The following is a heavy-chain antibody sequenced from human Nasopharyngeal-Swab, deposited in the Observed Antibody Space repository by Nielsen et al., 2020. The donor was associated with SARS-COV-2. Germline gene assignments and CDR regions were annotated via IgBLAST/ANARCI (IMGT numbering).Heavy chain of an antibody. Sequence: GESLKISCAASGFSISGYWIHWVRQAPGKGLVWVSRISSDGGANYADSATGRFTISRDNAKNTVYLQMNSLRDEDTAVYYCLRGMAGYGWFDPWGQGILVTVSP. CDR1: GFSISGYW. V-gene: IGHV3-74*01. D-gene: IGHD2-2*03. CDR2: ISSDGGA. J-gene: IGHJ5*02. CDR3: LRGMAGYGWFDP.